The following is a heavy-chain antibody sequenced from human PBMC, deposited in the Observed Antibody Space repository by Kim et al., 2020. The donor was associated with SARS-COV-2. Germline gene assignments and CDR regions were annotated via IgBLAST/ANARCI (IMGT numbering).Heavy chain of an antibody. D-gene: IGHD3-22*01. CDR3: AGLPHDSSGYVDC. CDR2: VYHSGST. Sequence: SETLSLTCTVSGGSISSSFNYWGWIRQPPGKGLEWIGSVYHSGSTYDSPSLKSRVTVSVDTSKNEFSLKVTSVTAADTAVYFCAGLPHDSSGYVDCWGQGILVNVSS. J-gene: IGHJ4*02. V-gene: IGHV4-39*01. CDR1: GGSISSSFNY.